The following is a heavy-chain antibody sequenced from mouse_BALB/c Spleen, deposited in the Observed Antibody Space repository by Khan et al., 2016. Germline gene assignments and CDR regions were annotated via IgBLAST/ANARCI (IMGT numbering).Heavy chain of an antibody. Sequence: VQLQESGAELVRPGTSVKVSCKASGYAFTNYLIEWIKQRPGQGLEWIGVINPGSGGTNYNEKFKDMVTLTVDKSSSTAYMQLSSLSSDDTAVYFCARSYYGYGFVYWGQGTLVTVSA. V-gene: IGHV1-54*01. D-gene: IGHD1-2*01. CDR3: ARSYYGYGFVY. CDR1: GYAFTNYL. J-gene: IGHJ3*01. CDR2: INPGSGGT.